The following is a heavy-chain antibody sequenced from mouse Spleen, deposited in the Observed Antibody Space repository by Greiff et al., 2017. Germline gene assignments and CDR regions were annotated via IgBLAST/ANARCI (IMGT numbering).Heavy chain of an antibody. V-gene: IGHV1-81*01. Sequence: VKLQQSGAELARPGASVKLSCKASGYTFTSYGISWVKQRTGQGLEWIGEIYPRSGNTYYNEKFKGKATLTADKSSSTAYMELRSLTSEDSAVYFCARVYGNLAYWGQGTLVTVSA. D-gene: IGHD2-1*01. CDR3: ARVYGNLAY. CDR1: GYTFTSYG. CDR2: IYPRSGNT. J-gene: IGHJ3*01.